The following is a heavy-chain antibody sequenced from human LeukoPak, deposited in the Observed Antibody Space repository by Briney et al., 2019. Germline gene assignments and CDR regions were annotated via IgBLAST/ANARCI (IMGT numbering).Heavy chain of an antibody. CDR3: ARIASWFDP. Sequence: SETLSLTCTVSGGSISSSSYYWGWIRQPPGKGLEWIGSIYYSGSTYYNPSLKSRVTISVDTSKNQFSLKLSSVTAADTAVYYCARIASWFDPWGQGTLVTVSS. J-gene: IGHJ5*02. CDR2: IYYSGST. CDR1: GGSISSSSYY. V-gene: IGHV4-39*07.